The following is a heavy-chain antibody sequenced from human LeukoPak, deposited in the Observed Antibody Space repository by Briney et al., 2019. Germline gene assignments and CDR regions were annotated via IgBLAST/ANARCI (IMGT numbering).Heavy chain of an antibody. D-gene: IGHD3-10*01. CDR2: VSYDGSNK. CDR1: GFTFSNYA. V-gene: IGHV3-30*18. CDR3: AKDRNYYGSGTYYNVDY. J-gene: IGHJ4*02. Sequence: PGGSLRLSCAASGFTFSNYAVSWVRQAPGKGLEWVAVVSYDGSNKYYADSVKGRFTISRDNSKNTLYLQMNSLRAEDTAVYYCAKDRNYYGSGTYYNVDYWGQGTLVTVSS.